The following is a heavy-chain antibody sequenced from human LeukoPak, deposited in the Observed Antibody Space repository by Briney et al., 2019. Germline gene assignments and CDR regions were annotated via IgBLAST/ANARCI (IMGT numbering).Heavy chain of an antibody. CDR1: GFTVSDYF. Sequence: GGSLRLSCAASGFTVSDYFMSWFRKAPGKGLEWVSVVYRSGDTYHSDSVKGRFSLSRDKPKNTLYLQMNSLRAEDTAVYYCTRDPDAWGQGTLVTVSS. CDR3: TRDPDA. V-gene: IGHV3-66*01. CDR2: VYRSGDT. J-gene: IGHJ5*02.